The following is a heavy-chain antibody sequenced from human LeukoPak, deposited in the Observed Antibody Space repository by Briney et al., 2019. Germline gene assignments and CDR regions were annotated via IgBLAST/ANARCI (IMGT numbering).Heavy chain of an antibody. D-gene: IGHD2-2*01. V-gene: IGHV1-2*02. CDR3: AREGGLGLLGCSTSCYYDY. Sequence: ASVKVSCKASGYTFTGYYMHWVRQAPGQGLEWMGWINPNSGGTNYAQKFQGRVTMTRDTSISTAYMELSRLKSDDTAVYYCAREGGLGLLGCSTSCYYDYWGQGTLVTVSS. CDR1: GYTFTGYY. CDR2: INPNSGGT. J-gene: IGHJ4*02.